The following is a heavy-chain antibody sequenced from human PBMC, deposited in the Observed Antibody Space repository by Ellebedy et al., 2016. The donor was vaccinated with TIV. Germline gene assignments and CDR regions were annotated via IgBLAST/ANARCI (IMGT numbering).Heavy chain of an antibody. CDR1: GDSIGSGGYY. J-gene: IGHJ4*02. Sequence: MPSETLSLTCSVSGDSIGSGGYYWSWIRQHPGKGLEWIGYIYYTGSTYYNPSLQSRVTISVDTSKNQFSLRLSSVTAADTAVYYCARTRFLEPFDYWGQGTLVTVSS. V-gene: IGHV4-31*03. CDR2: IYYTGST. D-gene: IGHD1-14*01. CDR3: ARTRFLEPFDY.